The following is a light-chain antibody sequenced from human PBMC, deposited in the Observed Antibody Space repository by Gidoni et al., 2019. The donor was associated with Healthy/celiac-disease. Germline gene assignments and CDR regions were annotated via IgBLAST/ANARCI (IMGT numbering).Light chain of an antibody. J-gene: IGKJ2*01. CDR2: DAS. CDR3: QQRSNWPPT. Sequence: EIVLTQSPATLSLSPGERATLSCRASQRVSSYLAWYQQKPGQTPRLLIYDASNRATGIPARFRCSGSGTDFTLTISSLEPEDFAVYYCQQRSNWPPTFGQGTKLEIK. V-gene: IGKV3-11*01. CDR1: QRVSSY.